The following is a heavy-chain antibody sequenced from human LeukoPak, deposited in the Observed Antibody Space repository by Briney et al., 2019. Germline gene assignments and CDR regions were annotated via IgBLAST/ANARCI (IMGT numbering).Heavy chain of an antibody. CDR1: GGSFSGYY. CDR3: ASFIQGYSYGSPYYFDY. CDR2: INHSGST. V-gene: IGHV4-34*01. J-gene: IGHJ4*02. Sequence: SETLSLTCAVYGGSFSGYYWSWIRQPPGKGLEWIGEINHSGSTNYNPSLKSRVTISVDTYKNQFSLKLSSVAAADTAVYYCASFIQGYSYGSPYYFDYWGQGTLVTVSS. D-gene: IGHD5-18*01.